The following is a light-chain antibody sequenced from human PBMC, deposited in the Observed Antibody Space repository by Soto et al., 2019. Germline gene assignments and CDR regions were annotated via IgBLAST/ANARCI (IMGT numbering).Light chain of an antibody. CDR1: SSDVGGFNY. CDR2: EVS. CDR3: ISYTSSNTWV. Sequence: QSALTQPASVSASPGQSITISCTGSSSDVGGFNYVSWYQHHPDKAPKVMIHEVSNRPSGVSTRFSGSKSGNTASLTISGLQAEDEADYYCISYTSSNTWVFGGGTKLTVL. J-gene: IGLJ3*02. V-gene: IGLV2-14*01.